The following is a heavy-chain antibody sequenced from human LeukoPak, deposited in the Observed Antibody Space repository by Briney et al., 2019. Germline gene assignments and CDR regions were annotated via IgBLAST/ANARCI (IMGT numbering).Heavy chain of an antibody. CDR3: ARAFS. J-gene: IGHJ5*02. D-gene: IGHD3-16*01. Sequence: GGSLRLSCAASGLTFNSYAMSWVRQAPGKGLEWVSRINSDGSSTSYADSVKGRFTISRDNAKNSLYLQMNSLRAEDTAVYYCARAFSWGQGTLVTVSS. V-gene: IGHV3-74*01. CDR1: GLTFNSYA. CDR2: INSDGSST.